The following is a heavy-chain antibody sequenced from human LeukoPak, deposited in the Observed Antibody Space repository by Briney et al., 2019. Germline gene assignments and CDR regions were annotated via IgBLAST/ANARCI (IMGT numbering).Heavy chain of an antibody. Sequence: GGSPRLSCAASGFTFSSYAMYWVRQAPGKGLEWVSGIFGSGGSTHYADPVKGRFTISRDNSKNTVYLQMNSLRAEDTAVYYCAKPTTGYSSGRFPGWPVDYWGQGTLVTVSS. J-gene: IGHJ4*02. CDR3: AKPTTGYSSGRFPGWPVDY. V-gene: IGHV3-23*01. CDR1: GFTFSSYA. D-gene: IGHD6-19*01. CDR2: IFGSGGST.